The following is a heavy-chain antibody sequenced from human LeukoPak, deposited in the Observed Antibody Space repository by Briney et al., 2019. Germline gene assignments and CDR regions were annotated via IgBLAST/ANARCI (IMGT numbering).Heavy chain of an antibody. Sequence: SVKVSFKASGGTFINYAINWVRQAPGQGLEWMGRITPIFGTANYAQKFQGRVTITADESTSTAYMELSSLRSEDTAVYYCARATMVRGVIMNWFDPWGQGTLVTVSS. CDR3: ARATMVRGVIMNWFDP. J-gene: IGHJ5*02. CDR1: GGTFINYA. V-gene: IGHV1-69*13. D-gene: IGHD3-10*01. CDR2: ITPIFGTA.